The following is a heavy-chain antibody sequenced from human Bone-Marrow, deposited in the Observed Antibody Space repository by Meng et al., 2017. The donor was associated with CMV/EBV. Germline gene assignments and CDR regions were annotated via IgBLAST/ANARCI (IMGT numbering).Heavy chain of an antibody. Sequence: ASVKVSCKASGYTFTGYYMHWVRQAPGQGLEWMGWINPNSGGTNYAQKLQGRVTMTRDTSISTAYMELSRLRSDDTAVYYCARDRALERRGQPDYWGQGTLVTVSS. CDR3: ARDRALERRGQPDY. J-gene: IGHJ4*02. V-gene: IGHV1-2*02. D-gene: IGHD1-1*01. CDR2: INPNSGGT. CDR1: GYTFTGYY.